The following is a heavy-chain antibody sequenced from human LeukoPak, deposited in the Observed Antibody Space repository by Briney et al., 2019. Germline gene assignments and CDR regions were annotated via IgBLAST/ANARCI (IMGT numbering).Heavy chain of an antibody. CDR1: GFTFSSYA. V-gene: IGHV3-23*01. J-gene: IGHJ4*02. D-gene: IGHD6-6*01. Sequence: GGSLRLSCAASGFTFSSYAMSWVRQAPGKGLEWVSAISGSGGSTYYADSVKGRFTISRDNSKNTLYLQMNSLRAEDTAVYYCAKDPRYSSSFAGPYYFDYWGQGTLVTVSS. CDR2: ISGSGGST. CDR3: AKDPRYSSSFAGPYYFDY.